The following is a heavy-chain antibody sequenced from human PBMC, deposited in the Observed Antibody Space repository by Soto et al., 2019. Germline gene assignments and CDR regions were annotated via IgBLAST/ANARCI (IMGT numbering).Heavy chain of an antibody. CDR2: ISSGGLST. CDR3: SKAPGDYYYMDV. Sequence: EVQLLESGGGLVQPGGSLRLSCAASGFTFSDYSMNWVRQAPGRGLEWVSTISSGGLSTYYADSVQGRFTISRDNSNDKVYLKMNNLRAEDTAVYYCSKAPGDYYYMDVWGKGTTVTVSS. CDR1: GFTFSDYS. V-gene: IGHV3-23*01. J-gene: IGHJ6*03.